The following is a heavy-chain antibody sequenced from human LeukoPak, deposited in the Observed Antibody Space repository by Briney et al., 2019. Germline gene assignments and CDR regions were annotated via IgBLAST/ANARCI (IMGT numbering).Heavy chain of an antibody. J-gene: IGHJ4*02. D-gene: IGHD6-19*01. CDR2: ISSSGSTI. Sequence: LGGSLRLSCAASGFTFSSYEMNWVRQAPGKGLEWVSYISSSGSTIYYADSVKGRFTISRDNAKNSLYLQMNSLRAEDTAVYYCARDSAVAGTGTDDYWGQGTLVTVSS. CDR3: ARDSAVAGTGTDDY. V-gene: IGHV3-48*03. CDR1: GFTFSSYE.